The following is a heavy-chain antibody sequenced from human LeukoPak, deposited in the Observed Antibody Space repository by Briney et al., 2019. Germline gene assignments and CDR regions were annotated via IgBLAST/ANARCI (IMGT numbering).Heavy chain of an antibody. J-gene: IGHJ4*02. CDR3: ARGGALDY. V-gene: IGHV3-66*02. Sequence: GGSLRLSCAASGFTVSSNYMSWVRQAPGKGLEWVSVIHSGGTTYYADSVKGRFTISRETSRNTVYLQMNSLRAEDTAVYYCARGGALDYWGQGTLVTVSS. CDR1: GFTVSSNY. CDR2: IHSGGTT. D-gene: IGHD3-16*01.